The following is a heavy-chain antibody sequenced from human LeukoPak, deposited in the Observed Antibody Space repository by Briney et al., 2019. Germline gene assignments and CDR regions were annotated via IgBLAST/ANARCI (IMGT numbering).Heavy chain of an antibody. CDR1: GFTFSIYG. D-gene: IGHD3-22*01. V-gene: IGHV3-30*18. Sequence: GRSLRLSCAASGFTFSIYGMHWVRQAPGKGLEWVAVISYDGSNKYYADSVKGRFTISRDNSKNTLYLQMNSLRAEDTAVYYCAKDPVYYYDSSGDMAFDIWGQGTMVTVSS. CDR2: ISYDGSNK. CDR3: AKDPVYYYDSSGDMAFDI. J-gene: IGHJ3*02.